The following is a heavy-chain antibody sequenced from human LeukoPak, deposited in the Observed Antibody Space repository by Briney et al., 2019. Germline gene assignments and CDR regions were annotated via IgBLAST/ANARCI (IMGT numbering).Heavy chain of an antibody. D-gene: IGHD5-12*01. Sequence: GGSLRLSCAASGFTFSHWVRQAPGKGLVWVSRINSDGSSTSYADSVKGRFTISRDNAKNTLYLQMNSLRAEDTAVYYCARDHHIYGGYGGFDYWGQGTLVTVSS. J-gene: IGHJ4*02. CDR2: INSDGSST. CDR1: GFTFS. CDR3: ARDHHIYGGYGGFDY. V-gene: IGHV3-74*01.